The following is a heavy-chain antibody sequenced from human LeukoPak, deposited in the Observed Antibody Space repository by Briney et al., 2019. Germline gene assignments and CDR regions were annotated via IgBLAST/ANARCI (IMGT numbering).Heavy chain of an antibody. CDR2: ISAYNGNT. V-gene: IGHV1-18*01. J-gene: IGHJ6*02. CDR3: ARDERGSGRDYYYYYGMDV. Sequence: GASVKVSCKASGYTFTSYGISWVRQAPGQGLEWMGWISAYNGNTNYAQKLQGRVTVTTDTSTSTAYMELRSLRSDDTAVYYCARDERGSGRDYYYYYGMDVWGQGTTVTVSS. CDR1: GYTFTSYG. D-gene: IGHD3-10*01.